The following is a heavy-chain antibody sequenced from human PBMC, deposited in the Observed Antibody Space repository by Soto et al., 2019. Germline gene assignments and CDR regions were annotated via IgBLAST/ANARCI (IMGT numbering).Heavy chain of an antibody. CDR1: GFTFSSYG. D-gene: IGHD4-17*01. Sequence: GGSLRLSCAASGFTFSSYGMHWVRQAPGKGLEWVAVIWYDGSNKYYADSVKGRFTISRDNSKNTLYLQMNSLRAEDTAVYYCARDEGAVFGDYDEAGYGMDVWGQGTTVTVSS. CDR3: ARDEGAVFGDYDEAGYGMDV. CDR2: IWYDGSNK. V-gene: IGHV3-33*01. J-gene: IGHJ6*02.